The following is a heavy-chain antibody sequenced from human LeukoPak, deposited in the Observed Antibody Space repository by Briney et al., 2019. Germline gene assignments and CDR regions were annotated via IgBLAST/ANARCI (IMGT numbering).Heavy chain of an antibody. CDR3: ARDSPGISAAGTALGY. D-gene: IGHD6-13*01. J-gene: IGHJ4*02. V-gene: IGHV3-53*01. CDR1: GFTVSSNY. Sequence: GGSLRLSCAASGFTVSSNYMSWVRQAPGKGLEWVSVIYNGGSTYYADSVKGRLTISRDNSKNTLYLQMNSLRAEDTAVYYCARDSPGISAAGTALGYWGQGTLVTVSS. CDR2: IYNGGST.